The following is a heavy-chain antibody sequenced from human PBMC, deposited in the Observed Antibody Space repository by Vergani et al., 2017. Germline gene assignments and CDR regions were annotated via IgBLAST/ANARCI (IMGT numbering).Heavy chain of an antibody. D-gene: IGHD3-16*01. J-gene: IGHJ4*01. CDR1: GGSISSYY. CDR2: IYYSGST. V-gene: IGHV4-59*01. Sequence: QVQLQESGPGLVKPSETLSLTCTVSGGSISSYYWSWIRQPPGKGLEWIGYIYYSGSTNYNPSLKSRVTISVDTSKNQFSLKLSSVTAADTAVYYCARLSYAASGFSFDYWDQATLVTVSS. CDR3: ARLSYAASGFSFDY.